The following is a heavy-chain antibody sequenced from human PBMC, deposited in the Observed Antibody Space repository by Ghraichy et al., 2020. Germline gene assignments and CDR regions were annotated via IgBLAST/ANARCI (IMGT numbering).Heavy chain of an antibody. Sequence: GGSLRLSCAASGFTFSDYYMSWIRQAPGKGLEWVSYISSSGSTIYYADSVKGRFTISRDNAKNSLYLQMNSLRAEDTAVYYCARLYSYGTVDLDYWGQGTLVTVSS. CDR2: ISSSGSTI. CDR1: GFTFSDYY. CDR3: ARLYSYGTVDLDY. V-gene: IGHV3-11*01. D-gene: IGHD5-18*01. J-gene: IGHJ4*02.